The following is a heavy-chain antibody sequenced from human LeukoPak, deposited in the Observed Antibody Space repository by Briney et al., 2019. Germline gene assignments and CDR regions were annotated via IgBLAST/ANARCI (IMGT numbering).Heavy chain of an antibody. D-gene: IGHD5-24*01. V-gene: IGHV4-61*08. CDR1: GGSISSGGYY. Sequence: SQTLSLTCTVSGGSISSGGYYWSWIRQPPGKGLEWIGNIYYSGSSNYNPSLKSRVTISVDTSKIQFSLKLSSVTAADTAVYYCARDRGGYSSNFDYWGQGTLVTVSS. CDR3: ARDRGGYSSNFDY. J-gene: IGHJ4*02. CDR2: IYYSGSS.